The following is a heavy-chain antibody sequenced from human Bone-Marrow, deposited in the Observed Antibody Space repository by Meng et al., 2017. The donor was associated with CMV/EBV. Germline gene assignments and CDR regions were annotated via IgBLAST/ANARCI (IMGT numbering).Heavy chain of an antibody. Sequence: ASVKVSCKASGYTFTTYGITWVRQAPGQGLEWMGWINPNSGGTNYAQKFQGRVTMTRDTSIRTVYMELSSLRSDDTAIYYCARDDNWGPDYWGQGALVTVSS. V-gene: IGHV1-2*02. CDR2: INPNSGGT. CDR3: ARDDNWGPDY. CDR1: GYTFTTYG. J-gene: IGHJ4*02. D-gene: IGHD7-27*01.